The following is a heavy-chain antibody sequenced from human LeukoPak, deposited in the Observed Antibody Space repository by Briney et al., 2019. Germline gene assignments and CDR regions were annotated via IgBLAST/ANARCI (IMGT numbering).Heavy chain of an antibody. J-gene: IGHJ4*02. CDR3: ARGSAYSH. D-gene: IGHD3-22*01. Sequence: GGSLRLSCAASGFTVSSNYMSWVRQAPGKGLEWVSVIHSGGSIYYSDSVKGRFTISRDNSKNMLYLQMSSLRPEDTAVYYCARGSAYSHWGQGTLVTVSS. V-gene: IGHV3-66*02. CDR1: GFTVSSNY. CDR2: IHSGGSI.